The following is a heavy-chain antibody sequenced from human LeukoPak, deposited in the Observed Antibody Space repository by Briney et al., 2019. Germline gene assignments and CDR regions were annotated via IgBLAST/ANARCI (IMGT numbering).Heavy chain of an antibody. CDR2: INPNSGGT. V-gene: IGHV1-2*02. J-gene: IGHJ5*02. Sequence: ASVKVSCKASGYTFTGYYMYWVRQAPGQGLEWMGWINPNSGGTNYAQKFQGRVTMTRDTSISTAYMELSRLRSDDTAVYYCARDQVPAAMDPDWFDPWGQGTLVTVSS. CDR1: GYTFTGYY. CDR3: ARDQVPAAMDPDWFDP. D-gene: IGHD2-2*01.